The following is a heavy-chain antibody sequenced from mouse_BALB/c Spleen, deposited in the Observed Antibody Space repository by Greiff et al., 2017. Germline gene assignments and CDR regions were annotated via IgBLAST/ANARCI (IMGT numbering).Heavy chain of an antibody. CDR2: IDPYDSET. CDR3: ASSHYYAMDY. J-gene: IGHJ4*01. V-gene: IGHV1-74*01. CDR1: GYTFTSYW. Sequence: QVHVKQSGAELVRPGASVKLSCKASGYTFTSYWMNWVKQRPEQGLEWIGRIDPYDSETHYNQKFKDKAILTVDKSSSTAYMQLSSLTSEDSAVYYCASSHYYAMDYWGQGTSVTVSS.